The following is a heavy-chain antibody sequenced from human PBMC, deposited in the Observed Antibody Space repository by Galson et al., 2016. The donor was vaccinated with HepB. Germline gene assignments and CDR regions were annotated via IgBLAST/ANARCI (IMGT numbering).Heavy chain of an antibody. CDR1: GFIFSDYH. CDR2: ISSSSNTR. V-gene: IGHV3-11*04. D-gene: IGHD5-12*01. Sequence: SLRLSCAASGFIFSDYHIHWIRQAPGKGLEWISYISSSSNTRHYADSVKGRFTVSRDYAKNSLYLQMNSLRAEDTAVYYCARDSSSGYVIDAFDIWGQGTMVTVSS. CDR3: ARDSSSGYVIDAFDI. J-gene: IGHJ3*02.